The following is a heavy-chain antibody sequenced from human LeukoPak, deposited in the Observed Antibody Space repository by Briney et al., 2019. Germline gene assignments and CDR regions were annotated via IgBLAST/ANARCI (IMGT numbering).Heavy chain of an antibody. CDR1: GFIFSSYE. Sequence: GGSLRLSCAASGFIFSSYEMNWVRQAPGKGLECVSYISSSGSTIYYADSVKGRFTISRDNAKNSLYLQMNSLRAEDTAVYYCARSPSADFWSGYYYYYMDVWGKGTTVTVSS. J-gene: IGHJ6*03. CDR2: ISSSGSTI. D-gene: IGHD3-3*01. V-gene: IGHV3-48*03. CDR3: ARSPSADFWSGYYYYYMDV.